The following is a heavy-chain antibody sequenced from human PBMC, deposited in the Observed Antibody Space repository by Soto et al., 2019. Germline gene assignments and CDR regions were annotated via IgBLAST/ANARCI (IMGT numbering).Heavy chain of an antibody. D-gene: IGHD1-26*01. J-gene: IGHJ5*02. Sequence: AETLAITCTFSGGSISSYYWSCIRQPPWKGLGWIGYIYYSGTTNYKPALKSRVTISLDTANNQFSLKLSSVIAADTPVYYCARAKEDQNYVVGPWFATWGQGTLVTVSS. CDR1: GGSISSYY. V-gene: IGHV4-59*01. CDR2: IYYSGTT. CDR3: ARAKEDQNYVVGPWFAT.